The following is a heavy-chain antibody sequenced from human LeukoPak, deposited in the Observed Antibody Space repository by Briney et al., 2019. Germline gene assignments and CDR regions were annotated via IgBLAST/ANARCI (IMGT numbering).Heavy chain of an antibody. J-gene: IGHJ5*02. CDR2: INPNSGGT. CDR3: ARADRLHGGPYLIGP. CDR1: GYSFTHYY. D-gene: IGHD2-21*01. V-gene: IGHV1-2*02. Sequence: ASVKVSCKTSGYSFTHYYMHWVRQAPGQGLEWMGWINPNSGGTSSAQKFQGRVTMTRDTSITTVYMEMSWLTSDDTAIYYCARADRLHGGPYLIGPWGQGTLVTVSS.